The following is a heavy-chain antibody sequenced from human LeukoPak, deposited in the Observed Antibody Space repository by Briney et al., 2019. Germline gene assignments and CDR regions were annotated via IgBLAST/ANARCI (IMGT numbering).Heavy chain of an antibody. Sequence: ASVKVSCKASGYTFTSYDINWVRQATGQGLEWMGWRNPNSGNTGYAQKFQGRVTMTRNTSISTAYMELSSLRSEDTAVYYCARGGDRYCSGGSCHKYYYGMDVWGQGTTVTVSS. CDR2: RNPNSGNT. D-gene: IGHD2-15*01. V-gene: IGHV1-8*01. CDR3: ARGGDRYCSGGSCHKYYYGMDV. J-gene: IGHJ6*02. CDR1: GYTFTSYD.